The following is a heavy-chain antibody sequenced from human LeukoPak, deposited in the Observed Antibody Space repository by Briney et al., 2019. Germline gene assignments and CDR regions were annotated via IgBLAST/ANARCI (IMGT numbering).Heavy chain of an antibody. J-gene: IGHJ6*03. Sequence: GGSLRLSCAASGFTFSSYEMNWVRQAPGKGLEWVSSISSSCTYIYYADSVKGRFTISRDNAKNSLYLQMNSLRAEDTAVYYCAREKVAGTNPLFTRPNYYMDVWGKGTTVTVSS. D-gene: IGHD6-19*01. CDR2: ISSSCTYI. V-gene: IGHV3-21*01. CDR1: GFTFSSYE. CDR3: AREKVAGTNPLFTRPNYYMDV.